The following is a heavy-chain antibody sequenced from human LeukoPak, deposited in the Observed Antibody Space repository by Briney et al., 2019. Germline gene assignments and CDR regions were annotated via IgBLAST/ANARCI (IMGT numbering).Heavy chain of an antibody. CDR2: ISAYNGNT. D-gene: IGHD3-22*01. V-gene: IGHV1-18*01. Sequence: ASVKVSCKASGYTFTSYGISWVRQAPGQGLEWMGWISAYNGNTNYAQKLQGRVTMTTDTSTSTAYMELRSPRSDDTAVYYCAREAHYYDSYYFDYWGQGTLVTVSS. CDR1: GYTFTSYG. CDR3: AREAHYYDSYYFDY. J-gene: IGHJ4*02.